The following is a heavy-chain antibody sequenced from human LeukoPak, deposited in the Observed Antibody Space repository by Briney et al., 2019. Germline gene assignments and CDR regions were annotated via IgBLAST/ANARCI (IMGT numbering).Heavy chain of an antibody. J-gene: IGHJ5*02. CDR2: MNPNSGNT. CDR1: GYTFTTYD. Sequence: ASVKVSCKASGYTFTTYDINWVRQATGQGLEWKGWMNPNSGNTGYAQKFQGRVTMTRNTSISTAYMELSSLRSEDTAVYYCARGPNKSDGGNSGSAWFDPWGQGTLVTVSS. V-gene: IGHV1-8*01. CDR3: ARGPNKSDGGNSGSAWFDP. D-gene: IGHD4-23*01.